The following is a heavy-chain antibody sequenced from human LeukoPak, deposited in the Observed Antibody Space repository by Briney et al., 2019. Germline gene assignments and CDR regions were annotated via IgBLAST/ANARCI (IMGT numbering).Heavy chain of an antibody. J-gene: IGHJ4*02. CDR1: GFTCSSYA. CDR2: VDGGGGGT. D-gene: IGHD6-13*01. V-gene: IGHV3-23*01. Sequence: GGSLRLSCAASGFTCSSYAMTWVRQAPGRGLEWVSSVDGGGGGTYYADSVKGRFTISRDNSKDTLYLQLNGLRAEDTAVYFCAKQSAGSAAWYSLHYDFWGQGTLVTVSS. CDR3: AKQSAGSAAWYSLHYDF.